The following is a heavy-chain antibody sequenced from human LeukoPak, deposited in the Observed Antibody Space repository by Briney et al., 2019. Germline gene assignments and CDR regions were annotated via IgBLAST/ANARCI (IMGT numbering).Heavy chain of an antibody. V-gene: IGHV3-7*01. J-gene: IGHJ6*04. CDR1: GFTLSKYW. D-gene: IGHD3-10*02. CDR3: AELGITMIGGV. CDR2: IKRDGSAE. Sequence: GGSLRLSRAASGFTLSKYWMSWGRPAPEKGLEWVANIKRDGSAEYYVDSVRGRFTISRDNAKDSLYLQRNSLRAEDTAVYYCAELGITMIGGVGGKGTTVTISS.